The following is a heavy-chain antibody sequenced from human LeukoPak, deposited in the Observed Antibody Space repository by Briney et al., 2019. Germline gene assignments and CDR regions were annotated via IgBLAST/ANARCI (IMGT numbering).Heavy chain of an antibody. Sequence: PSETLSLTCTVYGGSFSGYYWGWIRQPPGKGLEWIGEINHSGSTNYNPSLKSRVTISVDTSKNQFSLNLSSVTAADTAVYYCARAVAGFGYWGQGTLVTVSS. V-gene: IGHV4-34*01. J-gene: IGHJ4*02. D-gene: IGHD6-19*01. CDR2: INHSGST. CDR3: ARAVAGFGY. CDR1: GGSFSGYY.